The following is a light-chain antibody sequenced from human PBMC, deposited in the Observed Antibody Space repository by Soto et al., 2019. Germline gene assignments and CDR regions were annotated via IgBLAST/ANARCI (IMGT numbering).Light chain of an antibody. Sequence: EIVLTQSPATLSLSPGERATLSCRASQSVYSYLAWYQHKPGQAPRLLIYGASNRATGIPARFSGSGSGTDFPLTISSLEPEDFAVYYCQQRFNWPPITFGQGTRLEIE. CDR3: QQRFNWPPIT. J-gene: IGKJ5*01. CDR2: GAS. V-gene: IGKV3-11*01. CDR1: QSVYSY.